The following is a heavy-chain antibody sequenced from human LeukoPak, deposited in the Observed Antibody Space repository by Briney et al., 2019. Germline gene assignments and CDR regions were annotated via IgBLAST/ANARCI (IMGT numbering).Heavy chain of an antibody. CDR2: ISYDGSNK. Sequence: GGSLRLSCAASGFTFSSYAMHWVRQAPGKGLEWVAVISYDGSNKYYADSVKGRFTISRDNSKNTLYLQMNSLGAEDTAVYYCAREYQLPKGYFDYWGQGTLVTVSS. J-gene: IGHJ4*02. D-gene: IGHD2-2*01. CDR3: AREYQLPKGYFDY. V-gene: IGHV3-30-3*01. CDR1: GFTFSSYA.